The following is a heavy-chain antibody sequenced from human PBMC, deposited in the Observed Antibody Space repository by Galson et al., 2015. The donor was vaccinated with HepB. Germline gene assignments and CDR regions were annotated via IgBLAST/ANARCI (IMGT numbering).Heavy chain of an antibody. Sequence: TLSLTCTVSGDSITSSDYWSWIRQPPGRGLEWIGYVSYSGSTSYNPSIQSRVTMSLDTSKDQFSLHLNSVTAADTAVYYCARHGYSNGYHSLFDSWGQGTLVTVSS. D-gene: IGHD5-24*01. J-gene: IGHJ4*02. CDR1: GDSITSSDY. CDR3: ARHGYSNGYHSLFDS. V-gene: IGHV4-59*08. CDR2: VSYSGST.